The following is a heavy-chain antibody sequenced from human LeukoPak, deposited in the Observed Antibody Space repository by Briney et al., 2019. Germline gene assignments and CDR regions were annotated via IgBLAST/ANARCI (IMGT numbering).Heavy chain of an antibody. CDR1: GFTFDDYA. D-gene: IGHD3-22*01. V-gene: IGHV3-9*01. CDR2: ISWHSKNI. CDR3: VKDVAHDNREGYFEY. J-gene: IGHJ4*02. Sequence: GGSLRLSCAASGFTFDDYAMHWVRQTPGKGLEWVSSISWHSKNIGYADSVKGRFTISRDNAKNFLYLQMNSLEEEDTAFYYCVKDVAHDNREGYFEYWGQGTLVTVSS.